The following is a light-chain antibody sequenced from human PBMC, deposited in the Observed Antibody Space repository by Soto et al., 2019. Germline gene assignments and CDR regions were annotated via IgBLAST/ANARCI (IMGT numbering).Light chain of an antibody. CDR3: LQDYSFPLT. J-gene: IGKJ4*01. V-gene: IGKV1-6*01. CDR2: DAS. Sequence: AIQMTQSPSSLSASVGDRVTITCRASQGIRDALGWYQQKPGKAPKLLIYDASSLQSGVPSRFSGSGSGSLFTLTISSLQPEDFATYYCLQDYSFPLTFGGGTK. CDR1: QGIRDA.